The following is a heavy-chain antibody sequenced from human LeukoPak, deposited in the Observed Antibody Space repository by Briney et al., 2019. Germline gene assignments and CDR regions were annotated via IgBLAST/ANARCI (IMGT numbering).Heavy chain of an antibody. CDR1: GGTFSCYA. Sequence: SVKVSCKASGGTFSCYAISWVRQAPGQGLEWVGGVIPIFATANYAQKFQGRVTITADESTSTAYMELSSLGSEDTAVYYCARDRAAMVYSYYGMDVWGQGTTVTVSS. CDR2: VIPIFATA. V-gene: IGHV1-69*13. CDR3: ARDRAAMVYSYYGMDV. J-gene: IGHJ6*02. D-gene: IGHD5-18*01.